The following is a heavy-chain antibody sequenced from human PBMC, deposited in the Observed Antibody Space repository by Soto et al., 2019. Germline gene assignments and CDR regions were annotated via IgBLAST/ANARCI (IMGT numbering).Heavy chain of an antibody. CDR2: IYHSGST. J-gene: IGHJ5*02. V-gene: IGHV4-30-2*01. D-gene: IGHD2-8*01. CDR3: AREAEYCTNGVCAFNWFDP. Sequence: SETMSLTCAVSGGSISSGGYSWSWLRQPPGKGLEWIGYIYHSGSTYYNPSLKSRVTISVDRSKNQFSLKLSSVTAADTAVYYCAREAEYCTNGVCAFNWFDPWGQGTLVTVSS. CDR1: GGSISSGGYS.